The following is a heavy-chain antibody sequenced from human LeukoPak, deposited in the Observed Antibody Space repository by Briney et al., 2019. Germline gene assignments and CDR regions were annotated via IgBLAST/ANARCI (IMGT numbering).Heavy chain of an antibody. J-gene: IGHJ4*02. D-gene: IGHD3-10*01. V-gene: IGHV3-11*01. CDR3: AKDFGGSGSYYFEVGYFDY. Sequence: GGSLRLSCVVSGFTFSDHYMSWIRQAPGKGLDWVSYISSSGSTIYYADSVKGRFTISRDNAENSLFLQMNSLRAEDTALYYCAKDFGGSGSYYFEVGYFDYWGQGTLVTVSS. CDR1: GFTFSDHY. CDR2: ISSSGSTI.